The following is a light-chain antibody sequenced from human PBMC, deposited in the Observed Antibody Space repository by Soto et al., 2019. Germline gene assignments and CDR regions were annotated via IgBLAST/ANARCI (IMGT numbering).Light chain of an antibody. CDR3: QKYDHAPLT. Sequence: DIQMTQAPSSLSASVGDRVTITCRARQDISTYLAWYQQKPGKVPKLLISAAYTLQSGVPPRFSGSGSGTDFTLTISRLQPEDVATYYCQKYDHAPLTFGGGTKVEIK. CDR2: AAY. V-gene: IGKV1-27*01. CDR1: QDISTY. J-gene: IGKJ4*01.